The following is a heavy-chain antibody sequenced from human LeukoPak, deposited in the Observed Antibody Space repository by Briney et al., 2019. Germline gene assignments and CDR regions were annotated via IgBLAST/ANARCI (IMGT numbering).Heavy chain of an antibody. CDR3: AKDIEYQLLYSAAFDI. CDR1: GFTFSGSA. CDR2: IRSKANSYAT. J-gene: IGHJ3*02. D-gene: IGHD2-2*02. Sequence: PGGSLRLSCAASGFTFSGSAMHWVRQASGKGLEWVGRIRSKANSYATAYAASVKGRFTISRDDSKNTAYLQMNSLRAEDTALYYCAKDIEYQLLYSAAFDIWGQGTMVTVSS. V-gene: IGHV3-73*01.